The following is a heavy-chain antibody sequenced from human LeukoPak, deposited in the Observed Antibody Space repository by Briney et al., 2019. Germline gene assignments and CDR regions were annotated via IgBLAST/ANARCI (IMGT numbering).Heavy chain of an antibody. Sequence: PSETLSLTCAVYGGSFSGYYWSWIRQPPGKGLEWIGEINHSGSTNYNPSLKSRVTISVDTSKNQFSLKLSSVAAADTAVYYCARILGGGPTGAFDIWGQGIMVTVSS. V-gene: IGHV4-34*01. J-gene: IGHJ3*02. D-gene: IGHD2-15*01. CDR1: GGSFSGYY. CDR2: INHSGST. CDR3: ARILGGGPTGAFDI.